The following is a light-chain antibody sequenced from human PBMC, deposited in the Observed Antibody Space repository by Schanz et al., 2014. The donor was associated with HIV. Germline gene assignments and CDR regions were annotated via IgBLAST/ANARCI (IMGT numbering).Light chain of an antibody. CDR3: SSYAGNNNLV. Sequence: QSALTQPPSASGSPGQSVTISCTGTNSDVGGYNYVSWYQQHPGKAPKLMIYEVNKRPSGVPDRFSGSKSGNTASLTVSGLQTDDEADYYCSSYAGNNNLVFGGGTQLTVL. CDR2: EVN. J-gene: IGLJ2*01. V-gene: IGLV2-8*01. CDR1: NSDVGGYNY.